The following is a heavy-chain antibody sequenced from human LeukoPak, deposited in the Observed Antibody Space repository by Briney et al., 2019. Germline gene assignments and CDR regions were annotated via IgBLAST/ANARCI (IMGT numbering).Heavy chain of an antibody. CDR2: INHSGST. V-gene: IGHV4-39*07. CDR1: GGSISSSSYS. CDR3: ARGRAYYGSGSYFRGYYYYYMDV. Sequence: SETLSLTCTVSGGSISSSSYSWGWIRQPPGKGLEWIVEINHSGSTNYNPSLKSRVTISVDTSKNQFSLKLSSVTAADTAVYYCARGRAYYGSGSYFRGYYYYYMDVWGKGTTVTVSS. J-gene: IGHJ6*03. D-gene: IGHD3-10*01.